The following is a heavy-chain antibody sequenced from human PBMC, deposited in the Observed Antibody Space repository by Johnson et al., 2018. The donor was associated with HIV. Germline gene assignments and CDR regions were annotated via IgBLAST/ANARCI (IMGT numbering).Heavy chain of an antibody. CDR1: GFTFSSYW. V-gene: IGHV3-7*02. CDR2: IKQDGSAK. Sequence: VQLVESGGGVVQPGRSLRLSCAASGFTFSSYWMSWVRQAPGKGLEWVANIKQDGSAKYYVDSVKGRFTISRDNAKNSLYLQMNSLRTEDTAVYYCATVGLGVGANPLWGQGTMVTVSS. J-gene: IGHJ3*01. CDR3: ATVGLGVGANPL. D-gene: IGHD1-26*01.